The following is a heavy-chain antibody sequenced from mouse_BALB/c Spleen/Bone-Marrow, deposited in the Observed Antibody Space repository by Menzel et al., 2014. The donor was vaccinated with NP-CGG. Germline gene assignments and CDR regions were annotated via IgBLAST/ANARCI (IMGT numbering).Heavy chain of an antibody. CDR1: GFDFSRYW. D-gene: IGHD1-1*01. J-gene: IGHJ1*01. Sequence: EVKVEESGGGLVQPGGSLELSCAASGFDFSRYWMSWVRQVPGKGLEWIGEINPDSSTINYTPSLKDKFIISRDNARDTLYLQMSRVRSEDSALYYCARLSYYGNLFVWGAGTTVTVSS. V-gene: IGHV4-1*02. CDR2: INPDSSTI. CDR3: ARLSYYGNLFV.